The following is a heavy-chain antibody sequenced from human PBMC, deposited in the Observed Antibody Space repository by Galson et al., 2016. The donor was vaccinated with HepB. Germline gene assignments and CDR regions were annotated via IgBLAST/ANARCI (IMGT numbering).Heavy chain of an antibody. D-gene: IGHD5-12*01. CDR1: GFNLRKYT. CDR2: IWYDGSKK. J-gene: IGHJ3*02. V-gene: IGHV3-33*01. Sequence: SLRLSCAASGFNLRKYTMHWVRQTPGKGLEWAAGIWYDGSKKYYADSVQGRFTISRDNYRNMLFLEVNSLRAEDTAVYYCARDNFGYEGIGGACDIWGQGTMLVVS. CDR3: ARDNFGYEGIGGACDI.